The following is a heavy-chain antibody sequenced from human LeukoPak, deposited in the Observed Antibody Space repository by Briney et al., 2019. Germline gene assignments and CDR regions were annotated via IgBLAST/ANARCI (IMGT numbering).Heavy chain of an antibody. CDR3: ARNRDYDSFDP. CDR1: GFTFSSFW. Sequence: GGSLRLSCAASGFTFSSFWMHWVRQAPGKGLVWVSRIEGDGSRSTYADSVKGRFTISRDNAKNTLYLQMTSLRAEDTAVYYCARNRDYDSFDPWGQGTLVTASS. D-gene: IGHD5-12*01. J-gene: IGHJ5*02. CDR2: IEGDGSRS. V-gene: IGHV3-74*03.